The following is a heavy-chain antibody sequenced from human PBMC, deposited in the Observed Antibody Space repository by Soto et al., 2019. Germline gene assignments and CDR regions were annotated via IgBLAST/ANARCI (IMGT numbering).Heavy chain of an antibody. Sequence: SETLSLTCTVSGGSIRGYHWTWIRQPAGKGLEWIGRIYSSGNTFYNPSLNSRVTMSVDMSKNQFSLNLSSVTAADTALYFCARLPTGYPNWFDPWGQGTLVTVSS. V-gene: IGHV4-4*07. D-gene: IGHD3-9*01. CDR3: ARLPTGYPNWFDP. J-gene: IGHJ5*02. CDR2: IYSSGNT. CDR1: GGSIRGYH.